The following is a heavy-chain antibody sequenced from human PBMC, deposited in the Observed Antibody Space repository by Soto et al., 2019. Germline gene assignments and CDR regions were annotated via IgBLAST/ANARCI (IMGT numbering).Heavy chain of an antibody. Sequence: LRLSYAASGFTFSSYAMSWVRQAPGKGLEWVSAISGSGGSTYYADSVKGRFTISRDNSKNTLYLQMNSLRAEDTAVYYCAKSVYYYDSSGKKWGQGTLVTVS. V-gene: IGHV3-23*01. CDR2: ISGSGGST. CDR1: GFTFSSYA. CDR3: AKSVYYYDSSGKK. J-gene: IGHJ4*02. D-gene: IGHD3-22*01.